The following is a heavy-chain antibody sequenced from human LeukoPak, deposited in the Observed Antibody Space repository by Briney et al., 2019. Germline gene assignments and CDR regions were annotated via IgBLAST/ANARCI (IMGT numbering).Heavy chain of an antibody. J-gene: IGHJ4*02. CDR2: ISYDGSNK. Sequence: PGGSLRLSCAASGFTFSSYAMHWVRQAPGKGLEWVAVISYDGSNKYYADSVKGRFTISRDNSKNTLYLQMNSLRAEDTAVYYCAIGLTQQLVQYDYWGQGTLVTVSS. V-gene: IGHV3-30-3*01. CDR1: GFTFSSYA. CDR3: AIGLTQQLVQYDY. D-gene: IGHD6-13*01.